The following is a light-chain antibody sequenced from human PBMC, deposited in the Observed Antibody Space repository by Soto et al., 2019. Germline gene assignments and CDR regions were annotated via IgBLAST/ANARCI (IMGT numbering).Light chain of an antibody. Sequence: IQMTQSPSSLSASVGDRFTVTCQASQNINNYLNWYQQKPGRAPKLLIYDASNLEAGVPSRFRGSGSGTDFTFTISRLQPEDIATYYCQQYENLPTFGQGTKVDIK. CDR1: QNINNY. CDR2: DAS. V-gene: IGKV1-33*01. J-gene: IGKJ1*01. CDR3: QQYENLPT.